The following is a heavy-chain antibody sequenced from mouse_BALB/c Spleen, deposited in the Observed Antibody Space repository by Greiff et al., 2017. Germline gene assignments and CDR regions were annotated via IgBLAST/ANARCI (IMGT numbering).Heavy chain of an antibody. CDR3: ARYYGSSYSAMDY. V-gene: IGHV1-80*01. CDR1: GYAFSSYW. D-gene: IGHD1-1*01. J-gene: IGHJ4*01. CDR2: IYPGDGDT. Sequence: VQRVESGAELVRPGSSVKISCKASGYAFSSYWMNWVKQRPGQGLEWIGQIYPGDGDTNYNGKFKGKATLTADKSSSTAYMQLSSLTSEDSAVYFCARYYGSSYSAMDYWGQGTSVTVSS.